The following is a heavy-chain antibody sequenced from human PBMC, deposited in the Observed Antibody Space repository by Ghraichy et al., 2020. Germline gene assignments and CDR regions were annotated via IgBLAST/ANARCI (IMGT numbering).Heavy chain of an antibody. Sequence: SQTLSLTCAISGDSVSNNKAAWTWIRQSPSGGLEWLGRTYYTSKWYNDYAVSVKSRISISPDTSKNQFSLQLNSVTLEDTAIYYCARERDNYFGFWGQGTLVTVSS. CDR1: GDSVSNNKAA. V-gene: IGHV6-1*01. CDR3: ARERDNYFGF. D-gene: IGHD5-24*01. CDR2: TYYTSKWYN. J-gene: IGHJ4*02.